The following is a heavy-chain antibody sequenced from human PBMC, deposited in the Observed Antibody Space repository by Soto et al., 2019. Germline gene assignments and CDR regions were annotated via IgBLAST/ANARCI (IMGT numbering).Heavy chain of an antibody. D-gene: IGHD2-15*01. Sequence: SETLSLTCTVSGGSISSYYWSWIRQPPGKGLEWIGYIYYSGSTNYNPSLKSRVTISVDTSKNQFSLKLSSVTAADTAVYYCARDRRYCSGGSCYPGNFDYWGQGTLVTVSS. J-gene: IGHJ4*02. CDR2: IYYSGST. CDR3: ARDRRYCSGGSCYPGNFDY. CDR1: GGSISSYY. V-gene: IGHV4-59*01.